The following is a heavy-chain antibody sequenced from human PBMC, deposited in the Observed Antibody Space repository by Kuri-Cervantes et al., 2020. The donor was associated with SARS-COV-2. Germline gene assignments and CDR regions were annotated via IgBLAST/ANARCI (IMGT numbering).Heavy chain of an antibody. D-gene: IGHD2-2*02. V-gene: IGHV3-21*01. Sequence: GESLKISCAASGFTFSSYSMNWVRQAPGKGLEWVSSISSSSSYIYYADSVKGRFTISRDNAKNSLYLQMNSLRAEDTAVYYYARDIVVVPAAIHYYYGMDVWGQGTTVTVSS. CDR2: ISSSSSYI. J-gene: IGHJ6*02. CDR1: GFTFSSYS. CDR3: ARDIVVVPAAIHYYYGMDV.